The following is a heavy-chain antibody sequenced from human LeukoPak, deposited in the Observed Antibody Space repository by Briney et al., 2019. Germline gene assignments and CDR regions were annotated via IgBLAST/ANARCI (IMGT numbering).Heavy chain of an antibody. CDR3: LRCEDRSSKNCQGYYSMDV. Sequence: SETLSLTCTVSVYSLCRVYDRGWIRQPPGTGLEWIGSIYHSGSTYYNPSLKSRVTISVDTSKNQFSLKLSSVTAADTAVYYCLRCEDRSSKNCQGYYSMDVWGKGTTVTVSS. D-gene: IGHD2-2*01. CDR1: VYSLCRVYD. J-gene: IGHJ6*03. V-gene: IGHV4-38-2*02. CDR2: IYHSGST.